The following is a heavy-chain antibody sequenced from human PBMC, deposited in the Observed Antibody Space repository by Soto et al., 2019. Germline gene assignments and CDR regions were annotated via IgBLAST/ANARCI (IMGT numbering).Heavy chain of an antibody. CDR1: GFTFSSYA. V-gene: IGHV3-30-3*01. CDR3: ARDEIRFSWAYGMDV. D-gene: IGHD3-3*01. CDR2: ISYDGSNK. J-gene: IGHJ6*01. Sequence: QVQLVESGGGVVQPGRSLRLSCAASGFTFSSYAMHWVRQAPGKGLEWVAVISYDGSNKYYADSVKGRFTISRDNSKNTLYLQMNSLRAEDTAVYYCARDEIRFSWAYGMDVW.